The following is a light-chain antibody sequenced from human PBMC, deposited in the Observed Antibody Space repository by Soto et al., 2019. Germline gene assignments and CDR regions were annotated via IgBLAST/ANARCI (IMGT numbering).Light chain of an antibody. Sequence: QPVLTQPPSASGTPGQRVTISCSGGDSNIGTNYVNWYQKLPGTAPKLLIHSDNQRPSGVPDRFSGSKSDISASLAITGLQSEDDADYYCSAWDASLRAQLFGGGTKVTVL. J-gene: IGLJ3*02. CDR1: DSNIGTNY. CDR2: SDN. V-gene: IGLV1-47*02. CDR3: SAWDASLRAQL.